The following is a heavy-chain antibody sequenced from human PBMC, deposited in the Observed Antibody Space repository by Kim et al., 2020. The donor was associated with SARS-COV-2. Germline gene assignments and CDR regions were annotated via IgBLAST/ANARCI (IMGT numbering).Heavy chain of an antibody. J-gene: IGHJ4*02. D-gene: IGHD3-10*01. CDR2: IWYDGSNK. Sequence: GGSLRLSCAASGFTFSSYGMHWVRQAPGKGLEWVSVIWYDGSNKYYADSVKGLFTISRDNSKDTLYLQMNSLRAEDTAVYYCAKDRSDGGFGSGTGAGAFVTDYWGQGNLVTLSS. CDR1: GFTFSSYG. CDR3: AKDRSDGGFGSGTGAGAFVTDY. V-gene: IGHV3-33*06.